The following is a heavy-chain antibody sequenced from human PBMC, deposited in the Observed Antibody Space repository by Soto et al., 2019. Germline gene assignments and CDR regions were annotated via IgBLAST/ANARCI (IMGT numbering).Heavy chain of an antibody. D-gene: IGHD6-19*01. CDR3: ASIVAVAGTPYYYYGMDV. J-gene: IGHJ6*02. CDR2: IYYSGST. CDR1: GGSISSSSYY. V-gene: IGHV4-39*01. Sequence: SETLSLTCTVSGGSISSSSYYWGWIRQPPGKGLEWIGSIYYSGSTYYNPSLKSRVTISVDTSKNQFSLKLSSVTAADTAVYYCASIVAVAGTPYYYYGMDVWGQGTTVPVSS.